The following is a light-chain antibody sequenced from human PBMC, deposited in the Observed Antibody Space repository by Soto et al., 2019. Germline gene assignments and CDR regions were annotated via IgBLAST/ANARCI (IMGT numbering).Light chain of an antibody. CDR1: QSVNNY. CDR2: DTS. Sequence: EIVMTQSPATLSLSPGERATLACGASQSVNNYLAWYQQKPGQAPRLLIYDTSDRATGIPARFSGSGSETDFTLTISSLEPEDFAVYYCQQRASWVTFGQGTRLEIK. V-gene: IGKV3-11*01. CDR3: QQRASWVT. J-gene: IGKJ5*01.